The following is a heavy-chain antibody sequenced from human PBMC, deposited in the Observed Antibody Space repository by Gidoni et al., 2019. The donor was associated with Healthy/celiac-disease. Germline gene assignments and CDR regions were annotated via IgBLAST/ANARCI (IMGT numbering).Heavy chain of an antibody. Sequence: QVQLAQSGAEVKKPGASVKVSCKASGYTFTSYDINWVRQATGQGLEWMGWMNPNSGNTGYAQKFQGRVTMTRNTSISTAYMELSSLRSEDTAVYYCARARRTSGSYYPAYWGQGTLVTVSS. V-gene: IGHV1-8*01. CDR1: GYTFTSYD. CDR3: ARARRTSGSYYPAY. D-gene: IGHD1-26*01. J-gene: IGHJ4*02. CDR2: MNPNSGNT.